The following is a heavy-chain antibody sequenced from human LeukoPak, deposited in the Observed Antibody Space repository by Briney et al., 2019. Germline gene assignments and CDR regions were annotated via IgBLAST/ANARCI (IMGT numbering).Heavy chain of an antibody. D-gene: IGHD6-6*01. CDR3: ASITEYSSSSDAFDI. CDR2: IYYSGST. V-gene: IGHV4-39*01. Sequence: SETLSLTCTVSGGSISSSSYYWGWIRQPPGKGLEWIGSIYYSGSTYYNPSLKSRVTISVDTSKNQFSLKLSSVTAADTAVYYCASITEYSSSSDAFDIWGQGTMVTVSS. J-gene: IGHJ3*02. CDR1: GGSISSSSYY.